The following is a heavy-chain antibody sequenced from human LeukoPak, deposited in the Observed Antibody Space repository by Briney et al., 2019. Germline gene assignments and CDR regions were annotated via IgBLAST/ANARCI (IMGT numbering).Heavy chain of an antibody. D-gene: IGHD6-13*01. V-gene: IGHV6-1*01. CDR2: TYYRSKWYN. Sequence: SQTLSLTCAISGDSVSSNSAAWNWIRQSPSRGLEWQGRTYYRSKWYNDYAVPVKSRITINPDTSKNQFSLQLNSVTPEDTAVYYCAREARITGIAAAGTGFDPWGQGTLVTVSS. CDR3: AREARITGIAAAGTGFDP. J-gene: IGHJ5*02. CDR1: GDSVSSNSAA.